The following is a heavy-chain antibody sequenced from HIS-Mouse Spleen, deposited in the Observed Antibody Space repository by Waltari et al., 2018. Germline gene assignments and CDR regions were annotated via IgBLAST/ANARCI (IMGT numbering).Heavy chain of an antibody. Sequence: QVQLQQWGAGLLQPSETLSLPCAVYGGSFSVYYWSGSRQPPGKGLEWIGEINHSGSTNYNPSLKSRVTISVDTSKNQFSLKLSSVTAADTAVYYCARAGGNSGSYWFDPWGQGTLVTVSS. J-gene: IGHJ5*02. CDR1: GGSFSVYY. V-gene: IGHV4-34*01. CDR3: ARAGGNSGSYWFDP. CDR2: INHSGST. D-gene: IGHD1-26*01.